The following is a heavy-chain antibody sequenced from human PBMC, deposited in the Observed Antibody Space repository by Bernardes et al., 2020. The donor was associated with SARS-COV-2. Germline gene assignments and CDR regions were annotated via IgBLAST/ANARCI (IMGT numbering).Heavy chain of an antibody. J-gene: IGHJ4*02. Sequence: GGSLRLSCSASGFTLSSYEMGWVRQAPGKGLEWVSCINNSGGTIYYANSVKGRFTISRDNAKNSLYLQMNSLRAEDTAVYYCARGPPAGRSGSYHFACWGRGTLVTVSS. CDR1: GFTLSSYE. CDR2: INNSGGTI. D-gene: IGHD1-26*01. CDR3: ARGPPAGRSGSYHFAC. V-gene: IGHV3-48*03.